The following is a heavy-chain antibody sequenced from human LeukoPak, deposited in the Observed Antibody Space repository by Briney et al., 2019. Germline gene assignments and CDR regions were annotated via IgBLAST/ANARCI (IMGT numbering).Heavy chain of an antibody. J-gene: IGHJ4*02. V-gene: IGHV2-70*11. CDR3: ARASAIHDVYDY. CDR1: GFSLSTSGMC. Sequence: SGPTLVNPTQTLTLTCTFSGFSLSTSGMCVSWIRQPPGKALEWLTRIDWDDDKYYSTSLKTRLTISKDTSKNQVVLTMTNMDPVDTATYYCARASAIHDVYDYWGQGNLVTVSS. D-gene: IGHD2-8*01. CDR2: IDWDDDK.